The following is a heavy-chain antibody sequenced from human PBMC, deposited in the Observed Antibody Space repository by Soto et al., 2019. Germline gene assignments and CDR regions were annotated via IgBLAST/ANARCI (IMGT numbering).Heavy chain of an antibody. CDR1: GYTFNSYH. J-gene: IGHJ4*02. CDR3: ARTPGSARNPYDY. CDR2: ISGYNGDT. D-gene: IGHD1-1*01. V-gene: IGHV1-18*01. Sequence: GSVKVSCKASGYTFNSYHITWVRQAPGQGLEWMGWISGYNGDTKYTKELQGRVTMTTDTSTGTAYMELRSLRSDDTAVYYCARTPGSARNPYDYWGQGTLVTVSS.